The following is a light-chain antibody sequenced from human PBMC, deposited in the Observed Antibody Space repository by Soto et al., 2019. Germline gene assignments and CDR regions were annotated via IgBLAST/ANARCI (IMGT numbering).Light chain of an antibody. J-gene: IGKJ4*01. CDR2: AAS. CDR1: QGISSY. Sequence: IQLTQSPSSLSASVGDRVTITCRASQGISSYLAWDQQKPGKAPKLLIYAASTLQSGVPSRFSGSGSGTDYTLSIRSPQPEDFATYYCQQLNSYPPTLGGGTKVEIK. V-gene: IGKV1-9*01. CDR3: QQLNSYPPT.